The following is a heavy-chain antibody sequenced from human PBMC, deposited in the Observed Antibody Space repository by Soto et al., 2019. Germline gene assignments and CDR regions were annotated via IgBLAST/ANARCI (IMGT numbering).Heavy chain of an antibody. CDR1: GFTFDDYA. D-gene: IGHD3-3*02. J-gene: IGHJ5*02. Sequence: EVQLVESGGGLVQPGRSLRLSCAASGFTFDDYAMHWLRHAPGKRLEWVSGISWNSGSIGYADSVKGLFTISRDNAKNPLYLQMNRLRAEDTVLYYCAKALATRPLNWFDPWGQGTLVTVSS. CDR3: AKALATRPLNWFDP. CDR2: ISWNSGSI. V-gene: IGHV3-9*01.